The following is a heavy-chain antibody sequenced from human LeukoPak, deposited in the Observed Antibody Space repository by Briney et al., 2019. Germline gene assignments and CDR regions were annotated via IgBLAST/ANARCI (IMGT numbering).Heavy chain of an antibody. CDR2: IYHSGST. J-gene: IGHJ5*02. D-gene: IGHD6-19*01. Sequence: SETLSLTCTVSGGSVTSGNYYWGWIRQPPGKGLEWIGSIYHSGSTYYNPSLKSRVTISVDTSKNQFSLRLSSVTAADTAVYYCARGVAVAANWFDPWGQGTLVTVSS. V-gene: IGHV4-39*07. CDR3: ARGVAVAANWFDP. CDR1: GGSVTSGNYY.